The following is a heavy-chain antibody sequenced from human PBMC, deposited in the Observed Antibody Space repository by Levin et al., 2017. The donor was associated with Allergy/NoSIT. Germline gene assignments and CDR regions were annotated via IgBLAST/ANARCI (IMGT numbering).Heavy chain of an antibody. J-gene: IGHJ4*02. CDR3: ARGVLED. V-gene: IGHV3-48*04. D-gene: IGHD2-8*02. CDR2: ISSSGSPT. Sequence: QTGGSLRLSCAASGFNFEIYGMNWVRQAPGKGLEWVSHISSSGSPTYYADPVKGRFIISRDNAKKLLYLQMNNLRVEDTAVYYCARGVLEDWGQGTLVNVSS. CDR1: GFNFEIYG.